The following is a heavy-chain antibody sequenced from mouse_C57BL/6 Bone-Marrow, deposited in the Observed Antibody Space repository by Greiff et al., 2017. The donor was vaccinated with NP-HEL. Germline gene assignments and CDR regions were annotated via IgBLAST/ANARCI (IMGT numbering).Heavy chain of an antibody. CDR1: GYTFTSYW. J-gene: IGHJ2*01. CDR2: IHPNSGST. Sequence: QVQLQQSGAELVKPGASVKLSCKASGYTFTSYWMHWVKQRPGQGLEWIGMIHPNSGSTNYNEKFKSKATLTVDKSSSTAYMQLSSLTSEDSAVYNGARRTGTRGYYFDYWGQGTTLTVSS. CDR3: ARRTGTRGYYFDY. D-gene: IGHD4-1*01. V-gene: IGHV1-64*01.